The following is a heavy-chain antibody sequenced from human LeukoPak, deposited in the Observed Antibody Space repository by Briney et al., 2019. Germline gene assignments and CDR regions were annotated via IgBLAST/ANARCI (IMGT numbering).Heavy chain of an antibody. CDR1: GYTFTGYY. J-gene: IGHJ6*02. CDR2: INPNSGGT. V-gene: IGHV1-2*02. Sequence: GASVKVSCKASGYTFTGYYMHWVRQDAGQGLEWMGWINPNSGGTNYAQKFQGRVTMTRDTSISTAYMELSRLRSDDTAVYYCARDQRFLEWSSYYYYGMDVWGQGTTVTVSS. CDR3: ARDQRFLEWSSYYYYGMDV. D-gene: IGHD3-3*01.